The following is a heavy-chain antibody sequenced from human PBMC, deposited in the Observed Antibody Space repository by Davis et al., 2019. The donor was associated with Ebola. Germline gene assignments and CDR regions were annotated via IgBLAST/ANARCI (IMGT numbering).Heavy chain of an antibody. V-gene: IGHV4-34*01. D-gene: IGHD6-19*01. CDR3: ATLGWRNNWFDP. CDR2: INHSGST. CDR1: GGSFSGYY. J-gene: IGHJ5*02. Sequence: PGGSLRLSCAVYGGSFSGYYWSWIRQPPGKGLEWIGEINHSGSTNYNPSLKSRVTISVDTSKNQFSLKLSSVTAADTAVYYCATLGWRNNWFDPWGQGTLVTVSS.